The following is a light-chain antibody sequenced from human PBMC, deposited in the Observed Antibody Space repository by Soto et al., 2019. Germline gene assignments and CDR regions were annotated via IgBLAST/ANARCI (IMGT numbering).Light chain of an antibody. V-gene: IGKV3-15*01. CDR3: QQYKDWPTT. J-gene: IGKJ1*01. Sequence: EIVMTQSPATLSVSPGERATLSCRASQSVSATVACYKQKSGQAPRLLIYSASTRATGVPARFSGGGSGTDFTLTITSLQSEDFGVYYCQQYKDWPTTFGQGTTVDIK. CDR1: QSVSAT. CDR2: SAS.